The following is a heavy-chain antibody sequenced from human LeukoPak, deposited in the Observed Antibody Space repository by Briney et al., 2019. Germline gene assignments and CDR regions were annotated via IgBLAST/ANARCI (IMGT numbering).Heavy chain of an antibody. J-gene: IGHJ4*02. CDR3: ARVPPERGDYDY. D-gene: IGHD4-17*01. Sequence: GASVKVSFKSSGYSFTSYGIGWVRQAPGQGLEWMGWINPYNGNTNYARKFLGRVTVTTDTSTSTAYMELRSLRSDDTAVYYCARVPPERGDYDYWGQGTLVTVSS. V-gene: IGHV1-18*01. CDR2: INPYNGNT. CDR1: GYSFTSYG.